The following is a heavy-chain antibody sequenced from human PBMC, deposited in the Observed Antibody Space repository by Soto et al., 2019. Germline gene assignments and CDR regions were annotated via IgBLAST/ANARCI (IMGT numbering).Heavy chain of an antibody. J-gene: IGHJ6*03. V-gene: IGHV3-13*01. D-gene: IGHD3-16*01. Sequence: GGSLRLSCAASGFTFSSYDMHWVRQATGKGLEWVSAIGTAGDTYYPGSVKGRFTISRENAKNSLYLQMNSLRAGDTAVYYCARGPPEATGEFYYYYMDVWGKGTTVTVSS. CDR3: ARGPPEATGEFYYYYMDV. CDR1: GFTFSSYD. CDR2: IGTAGDT.